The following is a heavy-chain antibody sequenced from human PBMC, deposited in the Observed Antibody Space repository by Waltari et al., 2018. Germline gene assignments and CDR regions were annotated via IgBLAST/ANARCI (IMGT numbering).Heavy chain of an antibody. Sequence: QVQLVQSGSELKKPGASVKVSCKASGYTFTSYAMNWVRQAPGHGLYWMGWGNTNTGNPTYDQGFTGRLVFSLDTSVSTEYLQISSLKAEDTAVYYCARIGTMVQGELDYWGQGTLVTVSS. D-gene: IGHD3-10*01. CDR1: GYTFTSYA. CDR2: GNTNTGNP. CDR3: ARIGTMVQGELDY. V-gene: IGHV7-4-1*02. J-gene: IGHJ4*02.